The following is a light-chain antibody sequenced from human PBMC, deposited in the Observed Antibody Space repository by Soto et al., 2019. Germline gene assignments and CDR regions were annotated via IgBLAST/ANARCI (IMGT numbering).Light chain of an antibody. J-gene: IGLJ2*01. CDR3: CSYEGSPVV. CDR2: DVD. Sequence: QSVLTQPRSVSGSPGQSVTISCNGVGSDVGGYKYVSWYQQHPGEVPKLMIYDVDKRPSGVPHRFSGSKSGNTAFLTISGLQGEDEADYYCCSYEGSPVVFGGGTQLTVL. CDR1: GSDVGGYKY. V-gene: IGLV2-11*01.